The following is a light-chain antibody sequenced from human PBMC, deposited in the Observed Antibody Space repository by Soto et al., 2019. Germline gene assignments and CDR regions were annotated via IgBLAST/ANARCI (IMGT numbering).Light chain of an antibody. V-gene: IGKV1-27*01. J-gene: IGKJ1*01. CDR3: QKYYSAPET. Sequence: DIQMTQSPSSLSASVGDRVTITCRASQGISSYLVWYQQKPGKVPKVLIYAASTLQSGVPSRFSGSGSGTEFTLTISSLQPEDVATYYCQKYYSAPETFGQGTKVEIK. CDR2: AAS. CDR1: QGISSY.